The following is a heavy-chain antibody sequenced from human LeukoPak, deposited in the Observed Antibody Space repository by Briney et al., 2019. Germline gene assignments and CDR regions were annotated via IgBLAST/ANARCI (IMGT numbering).Heavy chain of an antibody. CDR2: IYYSGST. V-gene: IGHV4-59*11. D-gene: IGHD6-13*01. CDR3: ARGEPANSSRWTIPYYYYYYLYV. J-gene: IGHJ6*03. Sequence: WGTVSLTCAVSGGSISSHYWSWVRQPPGKGLEWMGYIYYSGSTNYYPSLKSRVTISVDTSKNQFSLKLSSVTAADTAVYYCARGEPANSSRWTIPYYYYYYLYVWGKGTTVPVSS. CDR1: GGSISSHY.